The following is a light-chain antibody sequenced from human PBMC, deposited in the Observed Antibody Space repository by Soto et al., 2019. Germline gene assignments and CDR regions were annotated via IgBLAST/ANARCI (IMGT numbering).Light chain of an antibody. J-gene: IGLJ1*01. CDR2: DVN. CDR1: SSDGANYKY. CDR3: CSYAGTYTRV. V-gene: IGLV2-11*01. Sequence: SVLTQPRSVSGSPGRSVTISCTRTSSDGANYKYVSWYQQHPGKAPKLMIYDVNKRPSGVPYRFSGSKSGNTASLTISGLQAEGEADYYCCSYAGTYTRVFGTGTKVTVL.